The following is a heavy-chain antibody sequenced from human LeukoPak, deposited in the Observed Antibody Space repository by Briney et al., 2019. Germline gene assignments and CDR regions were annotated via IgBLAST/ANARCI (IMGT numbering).Heavy chain of an antibody. CDR3: VREGPLVVVGDIGAFDM. Sequence: QPGGSLRLSCAAAGFSFSRNAMHWVRQAPGNGLEGVAVAAYDGSFQYYADSVRGRFTISRDNSRNTLYLQMNSLRVEDTAVYHCVREGPLVVVGDIGAFDMWGQGTMVTVSS. D-gene: IGHD2-15*01. V-gene: IGHV3-30-3*01. CDR1: GFSFSRNA. CDR2: AAYDGSFQ. J-gene: IGHJ3*02.